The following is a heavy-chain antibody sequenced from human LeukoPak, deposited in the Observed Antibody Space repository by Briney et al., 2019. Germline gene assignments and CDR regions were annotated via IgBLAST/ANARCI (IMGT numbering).Heavy chain of an antibody. CDR2: NSGTYI. CDR3: ARDPSMVRGSAFDI. Sequence: NSGTYIYYADSVKGRFTISRDNAKNSLYLQMNSLRAEDTAVYYCARDPSMVRGSAFDIWGQGTMVTVSS. J-gene: IGHJ3*02. D-gene: IGHD3-10*01. V-gene: IGHV3-21*01.